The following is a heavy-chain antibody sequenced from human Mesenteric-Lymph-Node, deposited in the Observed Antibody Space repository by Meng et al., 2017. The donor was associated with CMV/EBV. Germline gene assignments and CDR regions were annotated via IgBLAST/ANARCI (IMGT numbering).Heavy chain of an antibody. V-gene: IGHV1-2*02. Sequence: ASVKVSCKASGYTFTDNYIHWVRQAPGQGLEWVGWINPNSGDTKLAQKFQGRVTLTRDTSISTAYMELRRLRSDDTAVFYCTQKGYCTNGVCYQGGMFDSWGQGMQVTVSS. J-gene: IGHJ4*02. CDR1: GYTFTDNY. CDR2: INPNSGDT. D-gene: IGHD2-8*01. CDR3: TQKGYCTNGVCYQGGMFDS.